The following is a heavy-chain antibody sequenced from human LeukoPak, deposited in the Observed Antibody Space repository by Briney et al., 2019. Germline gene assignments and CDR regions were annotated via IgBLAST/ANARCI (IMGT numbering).Heavy chain of an antibody. CDR3: SRDFMEVISSDNFWSGPLY. J-gene: IGHJ4*02. V-gene: IGHV3-74*01. CDR1: GFTFSSYY. Sequence: GGSLRLSCAASGFTFSSYYMHWVRQAPGKGLVWVSRIKSDGSTTSYADSVKGRFTISRVNAKNTLYLQMNSLRAEDTALYNSSRDFMEVISSDNFWSGPLYWGQGTLVTVSS. D-gene: IGHD3-3*01. CDR2: IKSDGSTT.